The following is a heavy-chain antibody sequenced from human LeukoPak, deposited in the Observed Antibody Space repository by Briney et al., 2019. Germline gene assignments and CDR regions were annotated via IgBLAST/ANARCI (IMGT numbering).Heavy chain of an antibody. Sequence: SSISRSNNYIYYADSLKGRFIIYTEKDKNSLYVQKNSLTVDDTAVYYCARDDGSGGSCFDLWGKGTTVTVSS. J-gene: IGHJ6*04. V-gene: IGHV3-21*01. CDR2: ISRSNNYI. D-gene: IGHD2-15*01. CDR3: ARDDGSGGSCFDL.